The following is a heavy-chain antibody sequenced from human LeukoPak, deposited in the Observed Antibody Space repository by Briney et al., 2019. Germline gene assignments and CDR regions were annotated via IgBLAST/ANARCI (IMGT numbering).Heavy chain of an antibody. CDR2: ISTSSTTI. CDR3: AKDPPGSGIYY. J-gene: IGHJ4*02. CDR1: GFTFSDYA. V-gene: IGHV3-48*04. Sequence: GGSLRLSCAASGFTFSDYAMNWVRQAPEKGLEWVSYISTSSTTIYYADAVKGRFTISRDNARNSLYLQMNSLRAEDTAVYYCAKDPPGSGIYYWGQGTLVTVSS. D-gene: IGHD3-10*01.